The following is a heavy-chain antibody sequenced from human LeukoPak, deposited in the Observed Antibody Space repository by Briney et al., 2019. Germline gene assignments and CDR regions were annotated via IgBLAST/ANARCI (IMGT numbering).Heavy chain of an antibody. Sequence: PSETLSLTCTVSGGSISSYYWSWIRQPPGKGLEWIGYIYYSGSTNYNPSLKSRVTISVDTSKNQFSLKLSSVTAADTAVYYCAKYYKGSWYFDYGGQGTLVTVSA. V-gene: IGHV4-59*01. CDR2: IYYSGST. CDR1: GGSISSYY. D-gene: IGHD1-26*01. CDR3: AKYYKGSWYFDY. J-gene: IGHJ4*02.